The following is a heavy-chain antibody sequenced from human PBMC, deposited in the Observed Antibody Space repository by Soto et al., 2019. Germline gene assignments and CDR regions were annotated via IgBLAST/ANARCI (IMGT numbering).Heavy chain of an antibody. CDR2: ISYDGSKK. CDR1: GFAFGNYG. CDR3: AKGRGFSGYEPFDY. V-gene: IGHV3-30*18. D-gene: IGHD5-12*01. Sequence: LRLSCAASGFAFGNYGMHWVRQAADKGLEWMAFISYDGSKKYYADSVKGRFAVSRDNSKRTLHLEMSSLRAEDTAVYYCAKGRGFSGYEPFDYWGQGTLVTVSS. J-gene: IGHJ4*02.